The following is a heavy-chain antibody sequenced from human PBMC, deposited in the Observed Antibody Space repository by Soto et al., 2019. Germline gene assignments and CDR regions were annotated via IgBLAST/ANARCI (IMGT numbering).Heavy chain of an antibody. J-gene: IGHJ5*02. V-gene: IGHV1-69*12. CDR1: GGTFSSYP. CDR2: IIPMYGTA. CDR3: ARQADLQFAWFDP. D-gene: IGHD2-15*01. Sequence: QVQLVQSGAEVKKPGSSVKVSCKASGGTFSSYPISWVRQAPGQGLEWMGGIIPMYGTAKNAQKFQGRVTITADESTSTAYMELRSLKSEDKAVYYCARQADLQFAWFDPWGQGTLVTVSS.